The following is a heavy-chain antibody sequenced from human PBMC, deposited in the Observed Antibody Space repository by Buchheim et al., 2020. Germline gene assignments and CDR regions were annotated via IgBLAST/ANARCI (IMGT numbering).Heavy chain of an antibody. D-gene: IGHD6-19*01. J-gene: IGHJ2*01. CDR3: ARGTGSGWYLIGYFDL. CDR2: ISSSSSYI. Sequence: EVQLVESGGGLVKPGGSLRLSCAASGFTFSDYSMNWVRQAPGKGLEWVSSISSSSSYIYYADSVKARFTISRDNAKNSLYPQMNSLRAEDTAVYYCARGTGSGWYLIGYFDLWGRGTL. CDR1: GFTFSDYS. V-gene: IGHV3-21*01.